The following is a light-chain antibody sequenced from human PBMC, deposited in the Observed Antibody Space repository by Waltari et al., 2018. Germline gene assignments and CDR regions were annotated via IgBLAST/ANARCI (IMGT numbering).Light chain of an antibody. Sequence: QSVLTQPPSTSGTPGQRVTISCSGSTSNIGTNTVTWYQLLPGPAPKPVIFANYHRPAGVPDRFSASKSGTSASLVISGLQSEDEGDYFCATWDDSRSGRVFGGGTKVTVL. V-gene: IGLV1-44*01. CDR1: TSNIGTNT. CDR2: ANY. J-gene: IGLJ3*02. CDR3: ATWDDSRSGRV.